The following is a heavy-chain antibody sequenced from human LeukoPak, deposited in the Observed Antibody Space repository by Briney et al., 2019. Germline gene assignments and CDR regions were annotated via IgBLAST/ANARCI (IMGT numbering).Heavy chain of an antibody. D-gene: IGHD3-3*01. CDR2: ISAYNGNT. CDR1: GYTFTSYG. CDR3: ARSIFGVVITN. J-gene: IGHJ4*02. V-gene: IGHV1-18*01. Sequence: ASVKVSCKASGYTFTSYGISWVRQAPGQGLEWMGWISAYNGNTNYAQKLQGRVTMTTDTSTSTAYMELSRLRSDDTAVYYCARSIFGVVITNWGQGTLATVSS.